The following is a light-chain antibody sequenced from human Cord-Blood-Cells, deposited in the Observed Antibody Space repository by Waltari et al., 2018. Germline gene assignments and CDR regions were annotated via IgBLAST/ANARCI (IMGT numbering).Light chain of an antibody. Sequence: EIVMTPSPATLSVSPGERATLSCSASQSISTNLAWYQQKPGQAPRLRIYGASTRATGIPARFSGSGSGTEFTLTISSLQSEDFAVYYCQQYNNWPETFGQGTKVEIK. J-gene: IGKJ1*01. CDR3: QQYNNWPET. V-gene: IGKV3-15*01. CDR2: GAS. CDR1: QSISTN.